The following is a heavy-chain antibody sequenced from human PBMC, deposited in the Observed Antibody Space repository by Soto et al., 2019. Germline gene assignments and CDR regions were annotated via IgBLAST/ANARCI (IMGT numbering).Heavy chain of an antibody. D-gene: IGHD3-16*01. CDR1: GYTFTSYV. J-gene: IGHJ4*02. V-gene: IGHV1-3*01. Sequence: ASVKVSCKASGYTFTSYVLHWVRPAPGQGLEWMGWINAGNGNTKYSQKFQGRVTITRDTSASTAYMGLSSLRAEDTAVYYCARVRRPWGLPRGSPFYFDYWGQGTLVTVSS. CDR2: INAGNGNT. CDR3: ARVRRPWGLPRGSPFYFDY.